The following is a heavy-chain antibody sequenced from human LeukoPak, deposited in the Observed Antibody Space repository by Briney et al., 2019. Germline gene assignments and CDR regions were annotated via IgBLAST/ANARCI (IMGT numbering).Heavy chain of an antibody. J-gene: IGHJ4*02. CDR3: AKVINSGYYYYFDY. V-gene: IGHV3-23*01. CDR2: ISHSSSGT. CDR1: GFTFSSYA. D-gene: IGHD3-22*01. Sequence: GGSLRLSCVGSGFTFSSYAMSWVRQAPGKGLEWVSAISHSSSGTYYVDSVKGRFTISRDNSKNTMYMQMNSLRAEDTAVYYCAKVINSGYYYYFDYWGQGTLVTVSS.